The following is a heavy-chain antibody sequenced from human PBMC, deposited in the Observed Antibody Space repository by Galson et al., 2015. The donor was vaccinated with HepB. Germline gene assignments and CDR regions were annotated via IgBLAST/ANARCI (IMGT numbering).Heavy chain of an antibody. D-gene: IGHD3-22*01. CDR1: GFTLSSYS. V-gene: IGHV3-48*02. Sequence: SLRLSCAACGFTLSSYSMNWVRQGPGKGLEWVSYISSSSSTIYYADSVKGRFTISRDNAKNSLYLQMNSLRDEDTAVYYCARDVTMIVVAYDAFDIWGQGTMVTVSS. CDR3: ARDVTMIVVAYDAFDI. J-gene: IGHJ3*02. CDR2: ISSSSSTI.